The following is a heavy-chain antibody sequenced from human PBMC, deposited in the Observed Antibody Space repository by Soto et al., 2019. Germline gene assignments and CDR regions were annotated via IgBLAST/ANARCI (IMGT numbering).Heavy chain of an antibody. CDR2: ISGSGGST. Sequence: GGSLRLSCAASGFTFSSYAMSWVRQAPGKGLEWVSAISGSGGSTYYADSVKGRFTISRDNSKNTLYLQMNSLRAEDTAVYYCAKDMGYSSSSPHDYWGQGTLVTVSS. CDR3: AKDMGYSSSSPHDY. D-gene: IGHD6-6*01. V-gene: IGHV3-23*01. CDR1: GFTFSSYA. J-gene: IGHJ4*02.